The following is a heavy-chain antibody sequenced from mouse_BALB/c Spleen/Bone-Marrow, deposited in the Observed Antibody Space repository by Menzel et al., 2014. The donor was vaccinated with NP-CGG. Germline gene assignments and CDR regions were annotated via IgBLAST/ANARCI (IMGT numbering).Heavy chain of an antibody. D-gene: IGHD2-3*01. CDR2: INPDSSTI. Sequence: DVHLVESGGGLVQPGGSLKLSCAASGFDFSGFWMGWVRQAPGKGLEWIGEINPDSSTINYTPSLKDRFIISRDNAKNTLYLQMSKVRSEDTALYYCARLGYYGGFAYWGQGTLVTVPA. CDR1: GFDFSGFW. CDR3: ARLGYYGGFAY. J-gene: IGHJ3*01. V-gene: IGHV4-1*02.